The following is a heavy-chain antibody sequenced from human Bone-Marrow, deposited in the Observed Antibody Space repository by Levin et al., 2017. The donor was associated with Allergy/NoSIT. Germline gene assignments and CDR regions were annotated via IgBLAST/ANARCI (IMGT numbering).Heavy chain of an antibody. Sequence: GASAKVSCKASGYTFTSYGLSWGRQVPGQGREWGGWNGAYKGSTRYSQKFQGRITMTTDTSTRTAYMELRSLRSDDTAGYCCAREGPTGITLTYNARDVGGQGAAVTVSS. CDR3: AREGPTGITLTYNARDV. J-gene: IGHJ6*02. D-gene: IGHD4-17*01. CDR2: NGAYKGST. V-gene: IGHV1-18*04. CDR1: GYTFTSYG.